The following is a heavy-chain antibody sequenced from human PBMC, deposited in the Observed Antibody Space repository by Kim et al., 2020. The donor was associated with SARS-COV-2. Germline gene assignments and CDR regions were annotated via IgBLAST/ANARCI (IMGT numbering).Heavy chain of an antibody. V-gene: IGHV1-69*01. CDR3: ARGGYDILTGLDY. D-gene: IGHD3-9*01. Sequence: YARKFQGRVTITADESTSTAYMELSSLRSEDTAVYYCARGGYDILTGLDYWGQGTLVTVSS. J-gene: IGHJ4*02.